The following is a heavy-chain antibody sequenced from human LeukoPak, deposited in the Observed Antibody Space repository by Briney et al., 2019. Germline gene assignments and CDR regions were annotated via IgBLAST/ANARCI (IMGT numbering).Heavy chain of an antibody. D-gene: IGHD5-18*01. CDR2: IDHTGSI. V-gene: IGHV4-34*01. Sequence: SETLSLTCAVYGESFSGHYWTWIRQPPGKGLEWIGEIDHTGSINYNPSLKSRVTTSLDASKNQFSLKLSSVTAADTAMYYCASGRDTNSWPLDYWGQGTLVTVSS. CDR1: GESFSGHY. CDR3: ASGRDTNSWPLDY. J-gene: IGHJ4*02.